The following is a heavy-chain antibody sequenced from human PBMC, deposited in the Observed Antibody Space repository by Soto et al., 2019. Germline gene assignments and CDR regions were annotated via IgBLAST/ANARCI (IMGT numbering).Heavy chain of an antibody. CDR2: IWHDGSNK. Sequence: QVQLVESGGGVVQPGRSLRLSCAASGFTFSSYTMHWVRQTPGKGLEWLAVIWHDGSNKYYADSVKGRFTISRDNSKNTWYREVNSLRGEDRAIYYWARDHYVIMIVYYRGVDYWGQGPLVPVPS. D-gene: IGHD3-9*01. J-gene: IGHJ4*02. V-gene: IGHV3-33*01. CDR3: ARDHYVIMIVYYRGVDY. CDR1: GFTFSSYT.